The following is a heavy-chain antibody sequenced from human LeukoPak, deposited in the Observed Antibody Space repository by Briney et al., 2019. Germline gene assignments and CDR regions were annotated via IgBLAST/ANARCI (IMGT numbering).Heavy chain of an antibody. CDR2: ISSSGSTI. Sequence: GGSLRLSCAASGFTFSSYEMNWVRQAPGKGLEWVSYISSSGSTIYYADSVKGRFTISRDNAKNSLYLQMNSLRAGDTAVYYCVGGYSYGAFDIWGQGTMVTVSS. J-gene: IGHJ3*02. CDR3: VGGYSYGAFDI. CDR1: GFTFSSYE. V-gene: IGHV3-48*03. D-gene: IGHD5-18*01.